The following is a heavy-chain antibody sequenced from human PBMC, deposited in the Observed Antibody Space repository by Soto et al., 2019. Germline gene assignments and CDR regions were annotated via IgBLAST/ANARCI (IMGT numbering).Heavy chain of an antibody. CDR2: ISSSGSTI. CDR3: ARVASRGCSSTSCYVEGYMDV. J-gene: IGHJ6*03. CDR1: GFTFCDYY. V-gene: IGHV3-11*01. D-gene: IGHD2-2*01. Sequence: GVSLRLSCAASGFTFCDYYMSWIRQAPGKELERVSYISSSGSTIYYADTVKGRFTISRDNAKNSLYLQMNSLRAEDTAVYYCARVASRGCSSTSCYVEGYMDVWGKGTTVTVSS.